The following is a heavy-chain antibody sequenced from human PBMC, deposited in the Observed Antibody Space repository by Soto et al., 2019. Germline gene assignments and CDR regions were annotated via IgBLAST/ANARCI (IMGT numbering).Heavy chain of an antibody. J-gene: IGHJ4*02. CDR3: AKDSSGSYGH. CDR2: ISYDGSNK. Sequence: GGSLRLSCAASGFTFSSYGMHWVRQAPGKGLEWVAVISYDGSNKYYADSVKGRSTISRDNSKNTLYLQMNSLRAEDTAVYYCAKDSSGSYGHWGQGTLVTVSS. V-gene: IGHV3-30*18. D-gene: IGHD3-22*01. CDR1: GFTFSSYG.